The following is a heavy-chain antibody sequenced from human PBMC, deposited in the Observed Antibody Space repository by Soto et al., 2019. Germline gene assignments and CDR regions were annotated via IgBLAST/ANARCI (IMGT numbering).Heavy chain of an antibody. J-gene: IGHJ1*01. CDR2: MNPNSANT. Sequence: GASVKVSCKASGYTFTSYDINWVRQAPGQGLEWMGWMNPNSANTAYAQKFQGRVTMTRNTSISTAYMELSSLRSEDTAVYYCARGGTVAVPPAIQMCQHWGQGTLVTVSS. V-gene: IGHV1-8*01. D-gene: IGHD2-2*01. CDR3: ARGGTVAVPPAIQMCQH. CDR1: GYTFTSYD.